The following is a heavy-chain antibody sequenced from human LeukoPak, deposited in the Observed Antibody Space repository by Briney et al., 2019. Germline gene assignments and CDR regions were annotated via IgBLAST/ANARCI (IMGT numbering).Heavy chain of an antibody. CDR2: IYFSGST. D-gene: IGHD3-22*01. Sequence: SETLSLTCTVSGGSVNSGGYYWSWIRQYPGRGLEWIGYIYFSGSTFYNPSFESRVFISLDTSKNQFSLRLSSVTAADTAIYYCARQPPGSGYQYRYYFDYWGQGTLVTISS. CDR1: GGSVNSGGYY. CDR3: ARQPPGSGYQYRYYFDY. J-gene: IGHJ4*02. V-gene: IGHV4-31*03.